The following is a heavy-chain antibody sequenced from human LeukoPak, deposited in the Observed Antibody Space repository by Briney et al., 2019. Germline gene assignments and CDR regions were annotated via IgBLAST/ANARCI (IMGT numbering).Heavy chain of an antibody. D-gene: IGHD3-22*01. CDR3: ARGVGNYYDSSGYYYVD. CDR1: GGSISRYH. Sequence: SETLSLTCTVSGGSISRYHWSWIRQLPGTGLEWIGYISYSGNTNYNPSLESRVTISVDTSKNQFSLKLSSVTAADTAVYYCARGVGNYYDSSGYYYVDWGQGTLVTVSS. V-gene: IGHV4-59*12. J-gene: IGHJ4*02. CDR2: ISYSGNT.